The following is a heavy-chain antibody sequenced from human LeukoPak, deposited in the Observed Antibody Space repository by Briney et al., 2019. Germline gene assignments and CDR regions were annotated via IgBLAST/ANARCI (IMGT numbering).Heavy chain of an antibody. CDR2: IKQDGSEK. CDR1: GFTFSSYW. CDR3: ARDGGGEYQLLYYFDY. V-gene: IGHV3-7*01. D-gene: IGHD2-2*01. Sequence: PGGSLRLSCAASGFTFSSYWMSWVRQAPGKGLEWVTNIKQDGSEKYYVDSVKGRFTISRENAKNSLYLQMNSLRAEDTAVYYCARDGGGEYQLLYYFDYWGQGTLVNVSS. J-gene: IGHJ4*02.